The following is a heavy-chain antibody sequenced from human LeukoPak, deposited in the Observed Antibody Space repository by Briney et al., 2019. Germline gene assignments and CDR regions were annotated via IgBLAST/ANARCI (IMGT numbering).Heavy chain of an antibody. CDR3: ARDGSPEASINYFDT. Sequence: GGSLRLSCAASGFTFSDYYMSWIRQAPGKGLEWILYISNSGSVSYYADSVKGRFTISRDNAKNSLYLEMNSLGADDTALYYCARDGSPEASINYFDTWGQGTPVTVSS. D-gene: IGHD5-24*01. J-gene: IGHJ5*02. V-gene: IGHV3-11*04. CDR1: GFTFSDYY. CDR2: ISNSGSVS.